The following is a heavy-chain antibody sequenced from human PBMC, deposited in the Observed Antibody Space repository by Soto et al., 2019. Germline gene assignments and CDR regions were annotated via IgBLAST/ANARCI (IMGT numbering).Heavy chain of an antibody. CDR1: GFTFSSYS. CDR3: ARVRFLEWFPFDY. Sequence: PGGSLRLSCAASGFTFSSYSMNWVRQAPGKGLEWVSSISSSSYIYYADSVKGRFTISRDNAKNSLYLQMNSLRAEDTAVYYCARVRFLEWFPFDYWGQGTLVTVSS. V-gene: IGHV3-21*01. D-gene: IGHD3-3*01. CDR2: ISSSSYI. J-gene: IGHJ4*02.